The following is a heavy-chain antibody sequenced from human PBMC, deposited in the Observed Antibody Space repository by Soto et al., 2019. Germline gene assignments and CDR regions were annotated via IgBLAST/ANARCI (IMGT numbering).Heavy chain of an antibody. CDR1: GFSLNTSGVG. V-gene: IGHV2-5*02. CDR3: AHRTPMAGYFVY. CDR2: IYWDDDK. J-gene: IGHJ4*02. D-gene: IGHD6-19*01. Sequence: QITLKESGPTLVKPTQTLTLTCTFSGFSLNTSGVGVGWIRQPPGEALEWLALIYWDDDKRYSSSLKSRLTITKDTSKNQVVLTMTNMDPVDTATYYCAHRTPMAGYFVYWGQGTLVTVSS.